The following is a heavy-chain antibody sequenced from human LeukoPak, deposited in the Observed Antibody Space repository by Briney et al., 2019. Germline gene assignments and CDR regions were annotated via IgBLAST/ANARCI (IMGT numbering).Heavy chain of an antibody. V-gene: IGHV3-23*01. D-gene: IGHD4-17*01. CDR3: AKDSYGDYPHSNQLYNWFDP. CDR1: GFTFGSYA. CDR2: ISGSGGST. Sequence: PGGSLRLSCAASGFTFGSYAMSWVRQAPGKGLEWVSAISGSGGSTYYADSVKGRFTISRDNSKNTLYLQMNSLRAEDTAVYYCAKDSYGDYPHSNQLYNWFDPWGQGTLVTVSS. J-gene: IGHJ5*02.